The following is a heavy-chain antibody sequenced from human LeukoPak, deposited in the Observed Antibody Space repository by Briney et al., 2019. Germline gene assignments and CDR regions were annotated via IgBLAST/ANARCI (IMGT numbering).Heavy chain of an antibody. CDR2: IYYSGST. J-gene: IGHJ4*02. CDR3: ARASVGDSSGYYVDY. V-gene: IGHV4-31*03. CDR1: GGSISSGGYY. D-gene: IGHD3-22*01. Sequence: SETLSLTCTVSGGSISSGGYYWSWIRQHPGKGLEWIGYIYYSGSTCYNPSLKSRVTISVDTSKNQFSLKLSSVTAADTAVYYCARASVGDSSGYYVDYWGQGTLVTVSS.